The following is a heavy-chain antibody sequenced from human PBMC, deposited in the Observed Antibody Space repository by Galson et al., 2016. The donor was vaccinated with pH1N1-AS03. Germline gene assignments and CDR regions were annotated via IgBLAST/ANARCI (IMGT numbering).Heavy chain of an antibody. CDR1: GYNFGNFW. CDR2: IYPGDSDT. D-gene: IGHD4-17*01. CDR3: ARWSNDYGSY. V-gene: IGHV5-51*01. J-gene: IGHJ4*02. Sequence: QSGAEVKKPGESLKISCKGSGYNFGNFWIGWVRQKPGKGLEWMGIIYPGDSDTRYNSSSQGQVTISADTSISTAYLQWNSLKASDTAIYYCARWSNDYGSYWGQGTLVTVSS.